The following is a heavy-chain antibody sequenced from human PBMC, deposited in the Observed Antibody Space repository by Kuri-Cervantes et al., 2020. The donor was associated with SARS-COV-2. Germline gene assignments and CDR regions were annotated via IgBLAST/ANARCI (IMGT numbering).Heavy chain of an antibody. D-gene: IGHD3-22*01. V-gene: IGHV4-59*12. CDR3: ARFTRPLWYYDSSGCADY. J-gene: IGHJ4*02. CDR2: TYYSGRT. CDR1: SGSISSYY. Sequence: SETLSPTCTVSSGSISSYYWSWIRQPPGKGLEWIGYTYYSGRTNYNPTLKGRVTIPVDTSKNQFSLKLSSVTAAGTAVYYCARFTRPLWYYDSSGCADYWGQGTLVTVSS.